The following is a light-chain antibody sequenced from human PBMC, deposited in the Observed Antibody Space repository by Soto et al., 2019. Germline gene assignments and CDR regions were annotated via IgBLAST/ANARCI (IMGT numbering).Light chain of an antibody. CDR2: DNN. CDR3: ATWDDSLSAAV. Sequence: QSALTQPASVSGSPGQSITISCTGTSSDVGGYNYVSWYQQHPGKAPKLLIYDNNKRPSGIPDRFSGSKSGTSATLGITGLQTGDEADYYCATWDDSLSAAVFGGGTQLTVL. V-gene: IGLV1-51*01. J-gene: IGLJ2*01. CDR1: SSDVGGYNY.